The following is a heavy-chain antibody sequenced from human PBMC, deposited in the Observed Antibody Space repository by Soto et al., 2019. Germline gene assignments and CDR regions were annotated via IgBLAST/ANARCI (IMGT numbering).Heavy chain of an antibody. J-gene: IGHJ3*02. Sequence: TLSLTCTVSGGSIRSGDYCWSWNRQHPGKGLEWIGYIYYSGSTYYNPSLKSRVTISVDTSKNQFSLKLSSVTAADTAVYYCARGETYYYDSSGYYDVAFDIWGQGTMVTVSS. CDR2: IYYSGST. D-gene: IGHD3-22*01. CDR3: ARGETYYYDSSGYYDVAFDI. CDR1: GGSIRSGDYC. V-gene: IGHV4-30-4*01.